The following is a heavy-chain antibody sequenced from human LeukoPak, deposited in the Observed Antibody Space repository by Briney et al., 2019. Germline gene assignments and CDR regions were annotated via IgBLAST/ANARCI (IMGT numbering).Heavy chain of an antibody. CDR2: INWNGGST. J-gene: IGHJ4*02. CDR3: ARLGGSQEIDY. V-gene: IGHV3-20*01. D-gene: IGHD1-26*01. CDR1: GFTFDDYG. Sequence: GGFLRLSCAASGFTFDDYGMSWVRQAPGKGLEWVSGINWNGGSTGYADSVKGRFTISRDNAKNSLYLQMNSLRAEDTALYHCARLGGSQEIDYWGQGTLVTVSS.